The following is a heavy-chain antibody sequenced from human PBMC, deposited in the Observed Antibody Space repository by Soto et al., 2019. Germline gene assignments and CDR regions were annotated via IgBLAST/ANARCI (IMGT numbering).Heavy chain of an antibody. CDR3: ARGLAQITIFGVVKGGMDV. CDR1: GYTVTSYD. CDR2: MNPNSGNT. D-gene: IGHD3-3*01. V-gene: IGHV1-8*01. Sequence: GASVKVSCKASGYTVTSYDINWVRQATGQGLEWMGWMNPNSGNTGYAQKFQGRVTMTRNTSISTAYMELSSLRSEDTAVYYCARGLAQITIFGVVKGGMDVWGQGTTVTVSS. J-gene: IGHJ6*02.